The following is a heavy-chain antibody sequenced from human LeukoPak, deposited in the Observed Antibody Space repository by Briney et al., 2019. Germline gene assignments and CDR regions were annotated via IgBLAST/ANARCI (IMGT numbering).Heavy chain of an antibody. Sequence: ASVKVSCKASGYTFTNYAMNWVRQAPGQGLEWMGWINTNTGNPTYAQGFTGRFVFSLDASVSTAYLQIRRLKAEDTAVYYCARVPFVVMGDTGNWFDPWGQGTLVTVSS. CDR1: GYTFTNYA. V-gene: IGHV7-4-1*01. CDR2: INTNTGNP. D-gene: IGHD2-8*01. J-gene: IGHJ5*02. CDR3: ARVPFVVMGDTGNWFDP.